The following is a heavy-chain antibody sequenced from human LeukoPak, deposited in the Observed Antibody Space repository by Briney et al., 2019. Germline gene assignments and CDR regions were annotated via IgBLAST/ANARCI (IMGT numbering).Heavy chain of an antibody. J-gene: IGHJ5*01. CDR1: GFTFTNCA. Sequence: GGSLRLSCVASGFTFTNCAMTWVRQAPGKGLEWVSSISGSGSTTYYADSAKGRFTISRDNSKNTVYLQMNSLSVEDTAVYYCAKDQSRVGASDPFDSWGQGTLVTGAS. V-gene: IGHV3-23*01. CDR3: AKDQSRVGASDPFDS. D-gene: IGHD1-26*01. CDR2: ISGSGSTT.